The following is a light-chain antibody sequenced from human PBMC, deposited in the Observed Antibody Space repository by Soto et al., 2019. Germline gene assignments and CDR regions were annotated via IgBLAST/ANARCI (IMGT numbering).Light chain of an antibody. Sequence: EIVLTQSPGTLSLSPGERATLSCRASQSLGNTYLAWYQRKPDQAPRLLIYDASSRATDIPDRFSGSGAGTDFTLTISRLEPEDSAVYYCQQYGTLITCGQGTRLEIK. CDR2: DAS. CDR3: QQYGTLIT. V-gene: IGKV3-20*01. J-gene: IGKJ5*01. CDR1: QSLGNTY.